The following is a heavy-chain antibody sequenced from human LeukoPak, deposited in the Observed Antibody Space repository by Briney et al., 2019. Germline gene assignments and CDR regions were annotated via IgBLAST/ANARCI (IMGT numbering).Heavy chain of an antibody. CDR3: ARRRNVDTAMVTHDAFDI. V-gene: IGHV1-2*06. CDR2: INPNSGCT. CDR1: GYTFTGYY. D-gene: IGHD5-18*01. Sequence: ASVKVSCKASGYTFTGYYMHWVRQAPGQGLEWMGRINPNSGCTNYAQKFQCKVTMTRDSATITPYNELSRMRSDDTAVYYCARRRNVDTAMVTHDAFDIWGQGTMVTVSS. J-gene: IGHJ3*02.